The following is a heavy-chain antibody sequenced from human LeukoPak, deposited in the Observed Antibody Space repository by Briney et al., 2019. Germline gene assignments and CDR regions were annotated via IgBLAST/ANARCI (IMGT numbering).Heavy chain of an antibody. CDR2: IYYSGST. D-gene: IGHD3-10*01. J-gene: IGHJ6*02. V-gene: IGHV4-31*02. CDR1: GFTFSSYA. CDR3: ARDRLHYGSGYGMDV. Sequence: LRLSCAASGFTFSSYAMSWIRQHPGKGLEWIGYIYYSGSTYYNPSLKSRVTISVDTSKNQFSLKLSSVTAADTAVYYCARDRLHYGSGYGMDVWGQGTTVTVSS.